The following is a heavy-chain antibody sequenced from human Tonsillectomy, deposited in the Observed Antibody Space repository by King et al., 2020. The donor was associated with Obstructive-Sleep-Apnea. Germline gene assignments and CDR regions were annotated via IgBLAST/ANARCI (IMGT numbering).Heavy chain of an antibody. J-gene: IGHJ6*02. V-gene: IGHV3-33*01. CDR3: ARWRRYCSRGSCYSTYSYYFGMDV. CDR2: IWYDGSNK. Sequence: VQLVESGGGVVQPGRSLRLSCAASGFTFSSYGMHWVRQAPGKGLEWVAVIWYDGSNKYYADSVKGRFTISRDNSKNTLYLQMNSLRAEDTAVYYCARWRRYCSRGSCYSTYSYYFGMDVCRHGTTVTVSS. D-gene: IGHD2-15*01. CDR1: GFTFSSYG.